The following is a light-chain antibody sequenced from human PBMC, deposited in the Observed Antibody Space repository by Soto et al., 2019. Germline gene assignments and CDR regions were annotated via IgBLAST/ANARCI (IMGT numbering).Light chain of an antibody. CDR1: SSDVGAYDY. J-gene: IGLJ1*01. V-gene: IGLV2-14*03. CDR2: EVS. Sequence: SVLTEPASVSGSPGQSIAISCTGTSSDVGAYDYVSWYQQHPDKAPKLIIYEVSHRPAGVSNRFSASKYVNTATLTISGLQTEDEADYYCASHTTSNTRVFGTGTKLTVL. CDR3: ASHTTSNTRV.